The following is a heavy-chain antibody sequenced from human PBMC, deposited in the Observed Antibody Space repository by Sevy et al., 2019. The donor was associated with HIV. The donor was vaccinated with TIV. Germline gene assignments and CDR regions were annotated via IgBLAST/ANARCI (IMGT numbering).Heavy chain of an antibody. CDR1: GDSISSNY. CDR2: IYYSGST. J-gene: IGHJ6*02. CDR3: ARQSVTYDILTGWNYYGVDV. D-gene: IGHD3-9*01. Sequence: SETLSLTCTVSGDSISSNYWNWIRQPPGKGLEWIGYIYYSGSTNYNPSLKSRVTISVDTSKNQFSLRLSSVTDADTAVYYCARQSVTYDILTGWNYYGVDVWGQGTTVTVSS. V-gene: IGHV4-59*08.